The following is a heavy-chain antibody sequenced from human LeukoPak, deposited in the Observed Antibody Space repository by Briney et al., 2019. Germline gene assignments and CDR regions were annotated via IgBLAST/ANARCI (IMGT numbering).Heavy chain of an antibody. CDR3: ARRGGDDLWSGYRASRGWFGP. CDR2: INHSGST. CDR1: GGSFSGYY. V-gene: IGHV4-34*01. Sequence: SETLSLTCAVYGGSFSGYYWSWIRQPPGKGLELIGEINHSGSTNYNHSLKSRVTISVDTSKNQFSLKLSSATAADTAVYYCARRGGDDLWSGYRASRGWFGPWGQGTLVTVSS. J-gene: IGHJ5*02. D-gene: IGHD3-3*01.